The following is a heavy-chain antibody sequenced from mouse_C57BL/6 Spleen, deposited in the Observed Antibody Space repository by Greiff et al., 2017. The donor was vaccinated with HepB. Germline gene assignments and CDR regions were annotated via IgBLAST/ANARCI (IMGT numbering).Heavy chain of an antibody. CDR1: GYTFTSYW. D-gene: IGHD1-1*01. Sequence: QVQLQQPGAELVKPGASVKLSCKASGYTFTSYWMHWVKQRPGQGLEWIGMIHPNSGSTNYNEKFKSKATLTEDKSSSTAYMQLSSLTSEDSAVYYCAREGLLYAMDYWGQGTSVTVSS. CDR2: IHPNSGST. CDR3: AREGLLYAMDY. V-gene: IGHV1-64*01. J-gene: IGHJ4*01.